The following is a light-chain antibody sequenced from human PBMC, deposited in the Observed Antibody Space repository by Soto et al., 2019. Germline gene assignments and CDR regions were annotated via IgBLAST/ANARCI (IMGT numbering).Light chain of an antibody. J-gene: IGKJ1*01. CDR2: GAS. CDR1: QSVSSS. Sequence: EIVMTQSPATLSVSPGERATLSCRASQSVSSSLAWYQQKPGQAPRLLIYGASTRVTGIPARFSGSGSGTEFTLTISSLQSEDFAVYYCQQYNNWWTFGQGTKVEIK. CDR3: QQYNNWWT. V-gene: IGKV3-15*01.